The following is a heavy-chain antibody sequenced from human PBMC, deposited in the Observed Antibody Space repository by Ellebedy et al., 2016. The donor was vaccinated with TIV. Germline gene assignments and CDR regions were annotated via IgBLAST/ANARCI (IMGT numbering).Heavy chain of an antibody. CDR1: GYTFTGYY. Sequence: ASVKVSXKASGYTFTGYYIHWVRQAPGEGLEWMGWINPYSDGTNYAQEFQGRVTMTRDTSISTAYMVLSSLRSDDTAVYYCAKSSSGDNYYDYYYMDVWGKGTTVTVSS. J-gene: IGHJ6*03. D-gene: IGHD2-21*02. CDR3: AKSSSGDNYYDYYYMDV. V-gene: IGHV1-2*02. CDR2: INPYSDGT.